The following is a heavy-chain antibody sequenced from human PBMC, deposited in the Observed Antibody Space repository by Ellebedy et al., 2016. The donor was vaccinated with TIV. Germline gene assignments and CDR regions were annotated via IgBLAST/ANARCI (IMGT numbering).Heavy chain of an antibody. Sequence: GESLKISCQGSEYSFTTHWNGGVRQMPGKGLEWMGIMYPGDSDTRYSPSFQGQVTISADKSISTAYLQWSSLKASDTAMYYCARHEYNYYDTTSPFDIWGEGTMVTVSS. V-gene: IGHV5-51*01. J-gene: IGHJ3*02. CDR3: ARHEYNYYDTTSPFDI. CDR2: MYPGDSDT. D-gene: IGHD3-22*01. CDR1: EYSFTTHW.